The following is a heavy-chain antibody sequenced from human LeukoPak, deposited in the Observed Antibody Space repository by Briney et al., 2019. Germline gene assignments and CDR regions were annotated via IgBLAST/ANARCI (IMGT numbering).Heavy chain of an antibody. D-gene: IGHD6-13*01. CDR3: ARAVGAAAGYFDY. Sequence: AGGSLRLSCAASGFTFSTYAMHWVRQAPGKGLEWVASLLSDGRNKYYTDSVKGRFTISRDNSQNTLYLEMNGLRSEDTAVYYCARAVGAAAGYFDYWGQGTLVTVSS. J-gene: IGHJ4*02. V-gene: IGHV3-30*04. CDR2: LLSDGRNK. CDR1: GFTFSTYA.